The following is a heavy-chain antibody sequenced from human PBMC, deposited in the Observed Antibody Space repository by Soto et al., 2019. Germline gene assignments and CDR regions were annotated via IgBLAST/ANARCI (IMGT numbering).Heavy chain of an antibody. V-gene: IGHV3-23*01. J-gene: IGHJ4*02. Sequence: GGSLRLSCAASGFTFSSYAMSWVRQAPGKGLEWVSAISGSGGRTYYADSVKGRFPISRDNSKNTLYLQMNSLRAEDTAVYYCAKDRSIAARPFDYWGQGTLVTVSS. D-gene: IGHD6-6*01. CDR3: AKDRSIAARPFDY. CDR2: ISGSGGRT. CDR1: GFTFSSYA.